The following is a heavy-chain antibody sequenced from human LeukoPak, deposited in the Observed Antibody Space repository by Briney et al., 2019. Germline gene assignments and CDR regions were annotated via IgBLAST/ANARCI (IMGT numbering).Heavy chain of an antibody. CDR1: GGTFSSYA. D-gene: IGHD3-3*01. CDR3: ATDFWSGYYTYYYYGMDV. V-gene: IGHV1-69*04. Sequence: GASVKLSCTASGGTFSSYAISWVRQAPGQGLEWMGRIIPILGIANYAQKFQGRVTITADKSTSTAYMELSSLRSEDTAVYYCATDFWSGYYTYYYYGMDVWGQGTTVTVSS. CDR2: IIPILGIA. J-gene: IGHJ6*02.